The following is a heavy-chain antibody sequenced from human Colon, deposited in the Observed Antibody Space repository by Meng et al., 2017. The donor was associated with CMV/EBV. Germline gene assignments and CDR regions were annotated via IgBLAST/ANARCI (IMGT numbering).Heavy chain of an antibody. Sequence: YTMNWVRQAPGKGLEWVAFISSDSKYIYYSDSVKGRFTISRDNSEKSVYLHMNSVRADDTAVYYCVKLGYCSSPSCQKSYFYGLDVWGQGTTVTVSS. CDR2: ISSDSKYI. J-gene: IGHJ6*02. CDR3: VKLGYCSSPSCQKSYFYGLDV. V-gene: IGHV3-21*01. D-gene: IGHD2-2*01. CDR1: YT.